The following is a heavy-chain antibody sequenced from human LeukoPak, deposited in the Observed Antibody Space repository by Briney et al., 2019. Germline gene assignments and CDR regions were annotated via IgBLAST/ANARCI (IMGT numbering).Heavy chain of an antibody. D-gene: IGHD6-13*01. CDR3: ARLLKPYSSSGKGLD. CDR2: INHSGST. CDR1: GGSFSGYY. Sequence: SETLSLTCAVYGGSFSGYYWSWIRQPPGKGLEWIGEINHSGSTYYNPSLKSRVTISVDTSKNQFSLKLSSVTAADTAVYYCARLLKPYSSSGKGLDWGQGTLVTVSS. J-gene: IGHJ4*02. V-gene: IGHV4-34*09.